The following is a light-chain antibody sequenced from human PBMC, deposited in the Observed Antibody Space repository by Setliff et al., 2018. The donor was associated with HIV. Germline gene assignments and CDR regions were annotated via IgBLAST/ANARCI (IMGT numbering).Light chain of an antibody. Sequence: EIVLTQSPGTLSLSPGERVTLSCRASESVSSSYLAWYHQRPGQAPRLLIYGASSRATGVPDRFSGSGSWRDFTLTISRLEPEDFAVYYCQQYSSSPYTFGQGTKVDIK. CDR1: ESVSSSY. CDR2: GAS. CDR3: QQYSSSPYT. V-gene: IGKV3-20*01. J-gene: IGKJ2*01.